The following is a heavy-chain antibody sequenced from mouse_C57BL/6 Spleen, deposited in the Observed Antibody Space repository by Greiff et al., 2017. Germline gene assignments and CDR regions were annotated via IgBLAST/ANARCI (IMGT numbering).Heavy chain of an antibody. D-gene: IGHD1-1*01. CDR1: GYTFTDYY. Sequence: EVQLQQSGPVLVKPGASVKMSCKASGYTFTDYYMNWVKQSHGKSLEWIGVINPYNGGTSYNQKFKGKATLTVDKSSSTAYMGLNNLTSEDSAVYYCASCLTFITTVVADYWGQGTTLTVSS. CDR2: INPYNGGT. CDR3: ASCLTFITTVVADY. J-gene: IGHJ2*01. V-gene: IGHV1-19*01.